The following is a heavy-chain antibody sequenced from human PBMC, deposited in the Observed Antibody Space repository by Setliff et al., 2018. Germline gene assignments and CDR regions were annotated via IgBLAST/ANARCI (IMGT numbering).Heavy chain of an antibody. V-gene: IGHV4-31*03. D-gene: IGHD1-26*01. CDR3: ARTGTYRYFDY. J-gene: IGHJ4*02. Sequence: SETLSLTCTVSGGSISSGGYYWSWIRQHPGKGLEWIGYIYYSGSTSYYNPSLKSRVTISVDTSKNQFSLRLNSVTAADTAVYYCARTGTYRYFDYWSQGTLVTVSS. CDR2: IYYSGSTS. CDR1: GGSISSGGYY.